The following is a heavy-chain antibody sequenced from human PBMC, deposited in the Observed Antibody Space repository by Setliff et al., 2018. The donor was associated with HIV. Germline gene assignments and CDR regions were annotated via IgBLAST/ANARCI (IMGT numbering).Heavy chain of an antibody. CDR3: ARGHMLITYYYYYYMDV. J-gene: IGHJ6*03. Sequence: PSETLSLTCTVSGGSISNYYWSWIRQPPGKGLEWIGYSSTSGSTNYNPSLKSRVTISVDTSKNQFSLKLSSVTAADTAVYYCARGHMLITYYYYYYMDVWGKGTTVTVSS. CDR1: GGSISNYY. CDR2: SSTSGST. V-gene: IGHV4-4*08. D-gene: IGHD3-10*02.